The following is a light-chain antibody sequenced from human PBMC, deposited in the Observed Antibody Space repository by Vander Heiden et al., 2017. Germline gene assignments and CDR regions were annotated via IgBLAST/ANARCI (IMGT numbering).Light chain of an antibody. V-gene: IGKV3-11*01. CDR2: DAS. CDR3: QQRSNWPPIT. CDR1: QSVSSY. Sequence: EIVLTQSPATLSLSPGERATLSCRASQSVSSYLAWYQQKPGQAPRLLIYDASNRATGIPARFSGSGYGIDFTLTISSREPEDFAVYYCQQRSNWPPITFGQGTRLEIK. J-gene: IGKJ5*01.